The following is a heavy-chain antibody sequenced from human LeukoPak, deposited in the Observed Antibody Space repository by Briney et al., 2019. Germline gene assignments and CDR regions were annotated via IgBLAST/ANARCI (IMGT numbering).Heavy chain of an antibody. CDR3: ARDDTHHSWDY. V-gene: IGHV1-2*02. D-gene: IGHD1-14*01. CDR2: INPNSGGT. Sequence: ASVKVSCKASGYTFTGYYMHWVRQAPGQGLEWMGWINPNSGGTNYAQKFQGRVAMTRDPSTTTVYMELRSLRSEDTAVYYCARDDTHHSWDYWGQGTLVTVSS. J-gene: IGHJ4*02. CDR1: GYTFTGYY.